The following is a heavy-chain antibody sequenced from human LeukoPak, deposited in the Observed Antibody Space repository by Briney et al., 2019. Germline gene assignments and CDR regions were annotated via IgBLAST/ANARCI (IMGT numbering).Heavy chain of an antibody. CDR3: AALGNGRYFDN. J-gene: IGHJ4*02. D-gene: IGHD1-26*01. CDR1: GGSISSSNYY. CDR2: IYYSGST. V-gene: IGHV4-39*07. Sequence: KPSETLSLTCTVSGGSISSSNYYWGSIRQPPVKGLEWIGSIYYSGSTFYKSSLKSRVTISVDTSKNQFSLKLRSVTAADTAVYFCAALGNGRYFDNWGQGTLVTVSS.